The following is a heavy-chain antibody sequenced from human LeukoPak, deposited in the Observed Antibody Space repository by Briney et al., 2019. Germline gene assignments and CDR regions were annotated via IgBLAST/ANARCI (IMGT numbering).Heavy chain of an antibody. CDR1: GFTFSSYA. J-gene: IGHJ4*02. D-gene: IGHD6-13*01. CDR3: ATGTSSSWYGFWLG. CDR2: ISGSGGST. V-gene: IGHV3-23*01. Sequence: PGGSLRLSCAASGFTFSSYAMSWVRQAPGKGLEWVSAISGSGGSTYYADSVKGRFTISRDNSKNTLYLQMNSLRADDTAVYYCATGTSSSWYGFWLGWGQGTLVTVSS.